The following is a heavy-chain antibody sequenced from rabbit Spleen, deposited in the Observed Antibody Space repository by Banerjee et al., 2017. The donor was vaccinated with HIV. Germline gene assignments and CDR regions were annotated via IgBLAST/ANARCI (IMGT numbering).Heavy chain of an antibody. CDR2: VNTATGKP. J-gene: IGHJ2*01. CDR3: ARNYVNAFDP. D-gene: IGHD1-1*01. Sequence: QEELEESGGGLVKPEGSLTLTCKASGFSFSDRDVMCWVRQAPGKGLEWIACVNTATGKPVYATWAKGRFTISTTSSTTVTLQMTSLAAADTATYFCARNYVNAFDPWGPDTLVTVS. V-gene: IGHV1S45*01. CDR1: GFSFSDRDV.